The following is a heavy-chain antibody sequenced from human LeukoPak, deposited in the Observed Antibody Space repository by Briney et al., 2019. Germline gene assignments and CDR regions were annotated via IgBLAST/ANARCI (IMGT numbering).Heavy chain of an antibody. D-gene: IGHD3-22*01. CDR1: GASISSYY. CDR3: ARSGYFAEYFQH. CDR2: FYSSGST. Sequence: SETLSLTCSVSGASISSYYWTWIRQPPGKGLEWIGYFYSSGSTNYNPSLKSRVTISVDTSKNQFSLKLSSVTAADTAVYYCARSGYFAEYFQHWGQGTLLTVSS. J-gene: IGHJ1*01. V-gene: IGHV4-59*08.